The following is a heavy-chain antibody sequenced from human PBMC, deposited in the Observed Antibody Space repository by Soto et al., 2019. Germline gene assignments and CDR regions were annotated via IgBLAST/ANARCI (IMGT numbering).Heavy chain of an antibody. CDR2: ISYDGSNK. Sequence: QVQLVESGGGVVQPGRSLRLSCAASGFTFSSYGMHWVRQAPGKGLEWVAVISYDGSNKYYADSVKGRFTISRDNSKNTLYLQMNSLRAEDTAVYYCAKALAPYGGKVTPPWFDPWGQGTLVTVSS. D-gene: IGHD4-17*01. J-gene: IGHJ5*02. CDR3: AKALAPYGGKVTPPWFDP. V-gene: IGHV3-30*18. CDR1: GFTFSSYG.